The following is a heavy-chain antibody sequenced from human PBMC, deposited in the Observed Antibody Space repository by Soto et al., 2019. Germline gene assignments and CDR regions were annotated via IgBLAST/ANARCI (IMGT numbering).Heavy chain of an antibody. J-gene: IGHJ4*02. D-gene: IGHD3-10*01. CDR1: GFTFSSYA. CDR3: ADYYGSGSYYPFDY. CDR2: ISGSGGST. V-gene: IGHV3-23*01. Sequence: GGSLRLSCAASGFTFSSYAMSWVRQAPGKGLEWVSAISGSGGSTYYADSVKGRFTISRDNSKNTLYLQMNSLRAEDTAVYYCADYYGSGSYYPFDYWGQGTLVTVSS.